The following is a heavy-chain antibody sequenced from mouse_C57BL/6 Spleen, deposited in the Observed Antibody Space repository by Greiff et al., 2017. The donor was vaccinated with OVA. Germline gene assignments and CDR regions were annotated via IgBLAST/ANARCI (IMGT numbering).Heavy chain of an antibody. J-gene: IGHJ2*01. CDR1: GYPFTDYY. CDR2: INPYNGGT. V-gene: IGHV1-19*01. D-gene: IGHD2-1*01. Sequence: EVQLQESGPVLVKPGASVKMSCKASGYPFTDYYMNWVKQSHGKSLEWIGVINPYNGGTSYNQKFKGKATLTVDKSSSTAYMELNSLTSEDSAVYYSAREAYGNYFDYWGQGTTLTVSS. CDR3: AREAYGNYFDY.